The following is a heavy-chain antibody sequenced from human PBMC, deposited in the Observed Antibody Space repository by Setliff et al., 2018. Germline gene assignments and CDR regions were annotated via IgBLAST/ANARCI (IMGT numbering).Heavy chain of an antibody. V-gene: IGHV4-59*01. CDR3: ARDNWVDSVMVTEKGEF. CDR2: IQKRGSTTT. Sequence: SETLSLTCNVSGDSMSSYYWSWIRQAPGKGLVWLGYIQKRGSTTTKYNPSLGSRISMSLDTSKNQFSLQLSSVSDGDTAVYYCARDNWVDSVMVTEKGEFWGQGTLVTVSS. CDR1: GDSMSSYY. D-gene: IGHD5-18*01. J-gene: IGHJ4*02.